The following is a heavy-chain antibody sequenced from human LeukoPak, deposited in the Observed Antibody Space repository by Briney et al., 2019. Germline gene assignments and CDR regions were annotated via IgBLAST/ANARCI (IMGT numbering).Heavy chain of an antibody. CDR1: GFTFSSYY. D-gene: IGHD3-16*01. Sequence: GGSLRLSCTASGFTFSSYYMTWVRQAPGKGLEWVANINQDGSEKYYVDSLKGRFTISRDNAKNSLYLQMNSLRAEDTAVYYCVRDNYGVDYWGQGTLVTVSS. CDR2: INQDGSEK. CDR3: VRDNYGVDY. V-gene: IGHV3-7*01. J-gene: IGHJ4*02.